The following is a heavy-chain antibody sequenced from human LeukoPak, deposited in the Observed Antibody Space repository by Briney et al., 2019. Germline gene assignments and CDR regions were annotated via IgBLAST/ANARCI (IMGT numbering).Heavy chain of an antibody. D-gene: IGHD3-10*01. Sequence: PGGSLRLSCAASGFTFSSYGMHWVRQAPGKGLEWVAFIRYDGSNKYYADSVKGRFTISRGNSKNTLYLQMNSLRAEDTAVYYCARDRYDSYGSGSQPDYWGQGTLVTVSS. V-gene: IGHV3-30*02. J-gene: IGHJ4*02. CDR3: ARDRYDSYGSGSQPDY. CDR1: GFTFSSYG. CDR2: IRYDGSNK.